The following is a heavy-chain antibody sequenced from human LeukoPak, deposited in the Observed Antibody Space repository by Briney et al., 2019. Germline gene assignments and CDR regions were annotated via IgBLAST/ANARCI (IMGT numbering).Heavy chain of an antibody. V-gene: IGHV3-33*06. D-gene: IGHD6-13*01. CDR2: IWYDGSNK. CDR3: AKDGYSSSWYKGSYFDY. CDR1: GFSFSNHG. J-gene: IGHJ4*02. Sequence: GGSLRLSCAASGFSFSNHGIHWVRQAPGKGLEWVSLIWYDGSNKYYADSVKGRFTISRDDSKNTVYLQMNSLRAGDTSVYYCAKDGYSSSWYKGSYFDYWGQGTLVTVSS.